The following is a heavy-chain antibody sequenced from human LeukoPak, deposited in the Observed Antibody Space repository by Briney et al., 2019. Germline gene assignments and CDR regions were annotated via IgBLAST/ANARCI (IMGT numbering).Heavy chain of an antibody. J-gene: IGHJ4*02. CDR3: ARGAAPRYCSSTSCPKVFDY. V-gene: IGHV1-24*01. CDR2: FDPEDGET. CDR1: GYTLTELS. Sequence: ASVKVSCKVSGYTLTELSMHWVRQAPGKGLEWMGGFDPEDGETIYAQKFQGRVTMTEDTSTDTAYMELSSLRSEDTAVYYCARGAAPRYCSSTSCPKVFDYWGQGTLVTVSS. D-gene: IGHD2-2*01.